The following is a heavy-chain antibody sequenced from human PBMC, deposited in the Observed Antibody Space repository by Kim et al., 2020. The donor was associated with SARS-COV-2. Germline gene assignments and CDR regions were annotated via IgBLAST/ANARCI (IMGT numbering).Heavy chain of an antibody. CDR1: GYSFTSCA. J-gene: IGHJ4*02. Sequence: ASVKVSCKASGYSFTSCAMNWVRQAPGQGLDWMGWINTNTGNPTYAQGFTGRFVFSLDTSVSTAYLQISSLKAEDTAVYYCARDRDLLTIFGVVIIAKYYFDYWGQGTLLTVSS. CDR3: ARDRDLLTIFGVVIIAKYYFDY. D-gene: IGHD3-3*01. V-gene: IGHV7-4-1*02. CDR2: INTNTGNP.